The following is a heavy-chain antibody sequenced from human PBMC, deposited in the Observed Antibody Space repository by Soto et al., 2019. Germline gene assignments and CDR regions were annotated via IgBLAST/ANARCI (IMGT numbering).Heavy chain of an antibody. CDR2: IYYSGST. Sequence: SETLSLTCTVSGGSISSSSYYWGWIRQPPGKGLEWIGSIYYSGSTYYNPSLKSRVTISVDTSKNQFSLKLSSVTAADTAVYYCARSGGYLQYYYDSSGYKTEFDYWGQGTLVTVSS. V-gene: IGHV4-39*01. CDR1: GGSISSSSYY. J-gene: IGHJ4*02. CDR3: ARSGGYLQYYYDSSGYKTEFDY. D-gene: IGHD3-22*01.